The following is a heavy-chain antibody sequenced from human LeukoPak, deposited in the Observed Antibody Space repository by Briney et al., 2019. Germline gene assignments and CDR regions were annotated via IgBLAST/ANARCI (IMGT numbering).Heavy chain of an antibody. CDR2: INSDGSST. J-gene: IGHJ3*02. CDR3: ATLTTDDAFDI. Sequence: GGSLRLSCAASGFTFSSYWMHWVRQAPGKGLVWVSRINSDGSSTSYADSVKGRFTISRDNAKNTLFLQMNSLRAEDTAVYYCATLTTDDAFDIWGQGTMVTVSS. CDR1: GFTFSSYW. V-gene: IGHV3-74*01. D-gene: IGHD4-17*01.